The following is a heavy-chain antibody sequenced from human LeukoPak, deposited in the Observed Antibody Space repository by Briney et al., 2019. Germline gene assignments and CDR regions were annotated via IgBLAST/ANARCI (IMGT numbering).Heavy chain of an antibody. Sequence: GSLRLSCVGSGFTLNTYGMSWVRQAPGKGLGGVSVISGSGGSSYYADSVKGRFTISRDNSKNTLYLQMDSLRAEDTAAYYCAKDRGSYRTFDRWGQGTLVTVSS. D-gene: IGHD3-16*02. CDR2: ISGSGGSS. J-gene: IGHJ4*02. V-gene: IGHV3-23*01. CDR3: AKDRGSYRTFDR. CDR1: GFTLNTYG.